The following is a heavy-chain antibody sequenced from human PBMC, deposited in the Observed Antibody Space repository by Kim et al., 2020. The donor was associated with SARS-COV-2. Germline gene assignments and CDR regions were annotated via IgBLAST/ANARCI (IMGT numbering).Heavy chain of an antibody. CDR2: IIPIFGTA. CDR1: GGTFSSYA. Sequence: SVKVSCKASGGTFSSYAISWVRQAPGQGLEWMGGIIPIFGTANYAQKFQGRVTITADESTSTAYMELSSLRSEDTAVYYCGLCTVVTFDYYYYYGMDVWGQGTTVTVSS. V-gene: IGHV1-69*13. CDR3: GLCTVVTFDYYYYYGMDV. J-gene: IGHJ6*02. D-gene: IGHD2-15*01.